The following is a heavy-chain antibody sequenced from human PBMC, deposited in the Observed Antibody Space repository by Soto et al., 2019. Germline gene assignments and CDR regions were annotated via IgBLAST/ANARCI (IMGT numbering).Heavy chain of an antibody. D-gene: IGHD3-22*01. CDR2: IYCSGST. CDR3: ARAAKTYYYDSSGYYYTFDI. V-gene: IGHV4-30-4*01. Sequence: QVQLQESGPGLVKPSQTLSLTCTVSGGSISSGDSCWSWMRQPPGRGLEWIGYIYCSGSTYYTPSLKSRVTISVDTSKNQFSLKLSSVTAADTAVYYCARAAKTYYYDSSGYYYTFDIWGQGTMVTVSS. CDR1: GGSISSGDSC. J-gene: IGHJ3*02.